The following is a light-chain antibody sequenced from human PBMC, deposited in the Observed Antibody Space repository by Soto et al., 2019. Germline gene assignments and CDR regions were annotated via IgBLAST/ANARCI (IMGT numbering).Light chain of an antibody. CDR3: AAWDNSLNNVV. CDR1: SSNIGSNT. CDR2: SNN. J-gene: IGLJ1*01. Sequence: QSVLTQPPSASGTPGQRVTISCSGSSSNIGSNTVSWYQQLPGTAPKLLIYSNNQRPSGVPDRFSGSKSGTSASLAINGLQSEDEADYYCAAWDNSLNNVVFGTGTKLTVL. V-gene: IGLV1-44*01.